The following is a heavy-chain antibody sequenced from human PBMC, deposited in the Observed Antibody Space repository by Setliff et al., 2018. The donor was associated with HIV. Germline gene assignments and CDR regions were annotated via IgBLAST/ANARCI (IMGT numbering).Heavy chain of an antibody. CDR3: ARDKGPPPVVHLDY. CDR1: GFTFGDYY. V-gene: IGHV3-11*01. J-gene: IGHJ4*02. Sequence: GGSLRLSCAASGFTFGDYYMSWIRQAPGKGLEWVSYISSSGSTIYYADSVKGRFTISRDNAKNSLYLQMNSLRAEDTAMYYCARDKGPPPVVHLDYWGQGTLVTVSS. D-gene: IGHD3-10*02. CDR2: ISSSGSTI.